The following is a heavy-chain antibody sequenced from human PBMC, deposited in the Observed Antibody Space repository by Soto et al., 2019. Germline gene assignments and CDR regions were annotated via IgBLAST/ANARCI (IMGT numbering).Heavy chain of an antibody. D-gene: IGHD2-2*01. CDR2: IIPMFDTT. J-gene: IGHJ4*02. CDR3: ARIGRYCSSTSCAPPNQMGEFDY. CDR1: GGTFSNHA. V-gene: IGHV1-69*13. Sequence: ASVKVSCKASGGTFSNHAINWVRQAPGQGLEWIGEIIPMFDTTYYAQNFQGRVTITADESTSTAYMDLSSLRSEDTAVYYCARIGRYCSSTSCAPPNQMGEFDYWGQGTLVTVSS.